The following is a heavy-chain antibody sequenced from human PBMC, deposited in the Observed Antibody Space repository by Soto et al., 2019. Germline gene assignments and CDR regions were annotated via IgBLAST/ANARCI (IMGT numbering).Heavy chain of an antibody. CDR1: GFTVSSNY. Sequence: EVQLVESGGGLVQPGGSLRLSCAASGFTVSSNYMSWVRQAPGKGLEWVSVIYSGGSTYYADSVKGRFTISRHNSKNTLYLQMNSLRAEDTAVYYCPREALYCGSTSCHNWFDPCGQGTLVTVAS. D-gene: IGHD2-2*01. J-gene: IGHJ5*02. CDR3: PREALYCGSTSCHNWFDP. CDR2: IYSGGST. V-gene: IGHV3-53*04.